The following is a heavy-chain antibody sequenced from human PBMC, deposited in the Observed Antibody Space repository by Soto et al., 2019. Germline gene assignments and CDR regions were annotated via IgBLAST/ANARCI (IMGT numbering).Heavy chain of an antibody. D-gene: IGHD1-26*01. CDR1: GGSISGYY. CDR2: IHTGGTT. Sequence: PTGTLSLTCTVSGGSISGYYWNWFRQPAGKGLEWMGRIHTGGTTNYKPSPRSRVTMSVDTSKNQVSLKLTSVTAADTAVYFCVRISGASIRWGRGTLATASS. V-gene: IGHV4-4*07. CDR3: VRISGASIR. J-gene: IGHJ4*02.